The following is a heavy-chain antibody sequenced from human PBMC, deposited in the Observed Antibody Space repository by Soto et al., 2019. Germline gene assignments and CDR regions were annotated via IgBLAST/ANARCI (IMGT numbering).Heavy chain of an antibody. D-gene: IGHD3-10*02. Sequence: PSETLSLTCAMYGGSFSDHYWSWIRQPPGKGLEWIGEISHSGNTNYNPSLKSRVTISVDTSKNQFSLKLSSMTAADTAVYYCATSVRGVIDYWGPGTLVTVSS. CDR2: ISHSGNT. J-gene: IGHJ4*02. CDR1: GGSFSDHY. V-gene: IGHV4-34*01. CDR3: ATSVRGVIDY.